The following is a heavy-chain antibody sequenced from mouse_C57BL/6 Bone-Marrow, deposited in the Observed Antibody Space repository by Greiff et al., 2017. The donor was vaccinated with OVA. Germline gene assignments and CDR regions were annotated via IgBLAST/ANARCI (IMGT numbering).Heavy chain of an antibody. CDR2: IHPSDSDT. CDR3: AITGPYYSNPWFAY. J-gene: IGHJ3*01. CDR1: GYTFTSYW. V-gene: IGHV1-74*01. Sequence: QVQLQQPGAELVKPGASVKVSCKASGYTFTSYWMHWVKQRPGQGLEWIGRIHPSDSDTNYNQKFKGKATLTVDKSSSTADMQLSSLTSEDSAGYYCAITGPYYSNPWFAYWGQGTLVTVSA. D-gene: IGHD2-5*01.